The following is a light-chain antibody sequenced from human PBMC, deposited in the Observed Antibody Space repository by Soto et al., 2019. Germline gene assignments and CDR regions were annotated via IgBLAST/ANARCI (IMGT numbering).Light chain of an antibody. V-gene: IGKV1-5*03. CDR2: KAS. J-gene: IGKJ1*01. CDR1: QSVSSW. Sequence: DIQVTPSPSTLSASVGDRVTITCRASQSVSSWLAWYQQKPGKAPKRLIYKASSLESGVPSRFSGSGSGKEFTLTISSLQPDDFATYYCQQYNSYLWTFGHGTKVDIK. CDR3: QQYNSYLWT.